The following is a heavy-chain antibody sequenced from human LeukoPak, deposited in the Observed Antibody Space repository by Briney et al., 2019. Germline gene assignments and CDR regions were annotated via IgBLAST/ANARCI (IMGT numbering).Heavy chain of an antibody. CDR1: GFTFSSYG. V-gene: IGHV3-64*01. CDR2: ISSNGGST. J-gene: IGHJ4*02. D-gene: IGHD3-22*01. CDR3: ARAFAGRPDYYDSSGYYYDY. Sequence: PGGSLRLSCAASGFTFSSYGMSWVRQAPGKGLEWVSAISSNGGSTYYANSVKGRFTISRDNSKNTLYLQMGSLRAEDMAVYYCARAFAGRPDYYDSSGYYYDYWGQGTLVTVSS.